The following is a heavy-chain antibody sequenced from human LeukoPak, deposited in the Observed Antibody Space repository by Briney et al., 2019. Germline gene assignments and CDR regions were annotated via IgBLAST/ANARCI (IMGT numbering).Heavy chain of an antibody. J-gene: IGHJ4*02. CDR3: ANDEGATDY. D-gene: IGHD1-26*01. V-gene: IGHV3-30*18. CDR2: ISYDGSNK. CDR1: GFTFSSYG. Sequence: PGGSLRLSCAASGFTFSSYGMHWVRQAPGKGLEWVAVISYDGSNKYYADSVKGRFTISRDNSKNTLYLQMNSLRAEDTAVYYCANDEGATDYWGQGTLVTVSS.